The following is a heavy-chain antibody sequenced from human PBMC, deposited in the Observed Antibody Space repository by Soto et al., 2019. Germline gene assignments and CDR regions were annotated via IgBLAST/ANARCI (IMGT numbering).Heavy chain of an antibody. CDR1: GFTFSDYY. Sequence: GGSLRLSCAASGFTFSDYYMSWIRQAPGKGLEWVSYISSSGSTIYYADSVKGRFTISRDNAKNSLYLQMNSLRAEDTAVYYCARDLPSYYYGSGSYYKPHGMDVWGQGTTVTVSS. CDR3: ARDLPSYYYGSGSYYKPHGMDV. CDR2: ISSSGSTI. D-gene: IGHD3-10*01. J-gene: IGHJ6*02. V-gene: IGHV3-11*01.